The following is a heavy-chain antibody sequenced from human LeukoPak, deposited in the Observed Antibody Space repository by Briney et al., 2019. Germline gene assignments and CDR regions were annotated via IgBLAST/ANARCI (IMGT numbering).Heavy chain of an antibody. CDR2: IYTSGST. Sequence: SETLSLTCTVSGGSISSYCWSWIRQPAGKGLEWIGRIYTSGSTNYNPSLKSRVTMSVDTSKNQFSLKLNSVTAADTAVYYCARVMEEDIVVVPAASYYYYMDVWGEGTTVTVSS. V-gene: IGHV4-4*07. D-gene: IGHD2-2*01. CDR1: GGSISSYC. CDR3: ARVMEEDIVVVPAASYYYYMDV. J-gene: IGHJ6*03.